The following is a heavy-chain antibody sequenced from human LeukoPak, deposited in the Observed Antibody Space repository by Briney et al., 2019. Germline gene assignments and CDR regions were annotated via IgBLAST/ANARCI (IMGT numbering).Heavy chain of an antibody. V-gene: IGHV4-59*01. D-gene: IGHD5-12*01. J-gene: IGHJ6*02. CDR1: DGSISNYY. CDR2: IYYTGST. Sequence: SETLSLTCTVSDGSISNYYCSWIRQSPGKGLEWIGYIYYTGSTNYNPSLKSRVTMSIDTSKNQFSLRLSSVTAADTAVYYCATSPGGGYELTFYYYGMDVWGQGTTVTVSS. CDR3: ATSPGGGYELTFYYYGMDV.